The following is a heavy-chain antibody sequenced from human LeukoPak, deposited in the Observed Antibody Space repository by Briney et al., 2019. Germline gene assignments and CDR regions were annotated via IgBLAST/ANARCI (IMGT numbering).Heavy chain of an antibody. CDR3: ARDRGSYQLPSFIDY. CDR1: GGSISSYY. V-gene: IGHV4-59*12. Sequence: SETLSLTCTVSGGSISSYYWSWIRQPPGKGLEWIGYIYYSGSTNYNPSLKSRVTISVDTSKNQFSLKLSSVTAADTAVYYCARDRGSYQLPSFIDYWGQGTLVTVSS. D-gene: IGHD1-26*01. J-gene: IGHJ4*02. CDR2: IYYSGST.